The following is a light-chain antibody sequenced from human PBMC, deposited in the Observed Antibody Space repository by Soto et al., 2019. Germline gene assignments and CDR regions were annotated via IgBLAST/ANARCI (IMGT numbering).Light chain of an antibody. Sequence: QSALTQPASVSGSPGPSITISCTGTSSDVGGYNYVSWYQQHPGKAPKLMIYDVSNRPSGVSDRFSGSKSGNTASLTISGLQAEDEADYYCSSYTRSSDVVFGGGTKLTVL. J-gene: IGLJ2*01. CDR1: SSDVGGYNY. V-gene: IGLV2-14*01. CDR2: DVS. CDR3: SSYTRSSDVV.